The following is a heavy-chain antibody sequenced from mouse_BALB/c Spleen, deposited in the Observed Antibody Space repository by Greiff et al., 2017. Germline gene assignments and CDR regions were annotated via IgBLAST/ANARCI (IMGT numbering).Heavy chain of an antibody. V-gene: IGHV14-3*02. J-gene: IGHJ4*01. CDR2: IDPANGNT. Sequence: EVQLVESGAELVKPGASVKLSCTASGFNIKDTYMHWVKQRPEQGLEWIGRIDPANGNTKYDPKFQGKATITADTSSNTAYLQLSSLTSEDTAVYYCARYGNYYYAMDYWGQGTSVTVSS. CDR3: ARYGNYYYAMDY. D-gene: IGHD2-1*01. CDR1: GFNIKDTY.